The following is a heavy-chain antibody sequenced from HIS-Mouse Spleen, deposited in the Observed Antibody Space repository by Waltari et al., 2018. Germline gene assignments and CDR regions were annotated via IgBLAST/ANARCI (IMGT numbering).Heavy chain of an antibody. CDR3: AREYRTAGMDV. CDR1: GGSFSGYY. CDR2: INHSGST. V-gene: IGHV4-34*01. J-gene: IGHJ6*02. D-gene: IGHD2-21*02. Sequence: QVQLQQWGAGLLKPSETLSLTCAVYGGSFSGYYWSWIRQPPGKGLEWIGEINHSGSTNYNPSLKSRVTISVDTSKNQFSLKLSSVTAADTAVYYCAREYRTAGMDVWGQGTTVTVSS.